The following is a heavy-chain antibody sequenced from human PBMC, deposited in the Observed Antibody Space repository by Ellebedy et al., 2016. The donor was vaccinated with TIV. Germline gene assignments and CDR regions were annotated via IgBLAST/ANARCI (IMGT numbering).Heavy chain of an antibody. J-gene: IGHJ4*02. D-gene: IGHD5/OR15-5a*01. CDR3: ARDLNHVDTVSTAPLDC. CDR2: ISKDGSNK. V-gene: IGHV3-30-3*01. CDR1: GFTFSSYA. Sequence: GESLKISCAASGFTFSSYAMHWVRQAPGKGLEWVAVISKDGSNKYFADSVQGRFTISRDNSQNTLYLLMNSLRGDDTAIYYCARDLNHVDTVSTAPLDCWGQGTLVTVSS.